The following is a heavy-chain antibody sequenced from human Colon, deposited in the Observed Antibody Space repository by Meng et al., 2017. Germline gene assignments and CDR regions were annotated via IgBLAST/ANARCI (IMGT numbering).Heavy chain of an antibody. D-gene: IGHD4-17*01. CDR1: GFTFSGSA. CDR2: IRSKANSYAT. V-gene: IGHV3-73*01. J-gene: IGHJ3*02. Sequence: GGSLRLSCAASGFTFSGSALHWVRQASGKGLEWVGRIRSKANSYATAYAASVKGRFTFSRDDSKNTAYLQMNSLQTEDTAVYYCTRLKYGDYTDAFDIWGQGTMVT. CDR3: TRLKYGDYTDAFDI.